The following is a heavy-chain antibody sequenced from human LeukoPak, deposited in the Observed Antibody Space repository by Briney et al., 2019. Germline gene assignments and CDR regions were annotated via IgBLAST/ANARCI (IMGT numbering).Heavy chain of an antibody. CDR1: GFFFDEFA. CDR3: VKASPTSTQGMDV. CDR2: ISGNGFTI. V-gene: IGHV3-9*01. D-gene: IGHD3-16*01. J-gene: IGHJ6*02. Sequence: GRSLRLSCAASGFFFDEFAMHWVRQVQGKGLEWVSEISGNGFTIGYVESVKGRFTISRDNAKDSLYLQMDSLRPEDTALYYCVKASPTSTQGMDVWGQGTSVTVSS.